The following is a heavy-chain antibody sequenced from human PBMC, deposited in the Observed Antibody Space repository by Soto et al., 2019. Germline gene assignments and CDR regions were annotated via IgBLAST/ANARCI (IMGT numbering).Heavy chain of an antibody. CDR1: GGSISSGGYY. D-gene: IGHD3-10*01. CDR2: IYYSGST. Sequence: SETLSLTCTVSGGSISSGGYYWSWIRQHPGKGLEWIGYIYYSGSTYYNPSLKSRVTISVDTSKNQFSLKLSSVTAADTAVYYCARDRRFGELLGFDYWGQGTLVTVS. J-gene: IGHJ4*02. CDR3: ARDRRFGELLGFDY. V-gene: IGHV4-31*03.